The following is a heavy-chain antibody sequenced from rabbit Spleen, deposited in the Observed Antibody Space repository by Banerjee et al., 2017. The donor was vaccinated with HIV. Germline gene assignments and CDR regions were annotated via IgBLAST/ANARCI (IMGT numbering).Heavy chain of an antibody. CDR1: GVSFSGNSY. J-gene: IGHJ3*01. CDR3: ARDRLYGYFFDL. D-gene: IGHD3-1*01. CDR2: IDAGSSGFT. Sequence: QSLEESGGDLVKPGASLTLTCIASGVSFSGNSYMCWVRQAPGKGLEWVVCIDAGSSGFTYFASWAKGRFTISKTSSTTVTLQMTTLTAADTATYFCARDRLYGYFFDLWGQGTLVTVS. V-gene: IGHV1S40*01.